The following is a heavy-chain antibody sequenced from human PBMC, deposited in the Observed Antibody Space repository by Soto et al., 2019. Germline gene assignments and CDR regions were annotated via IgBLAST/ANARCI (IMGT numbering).Heavy chain of an antibody. V-gene: IGHV1-3*01. CDR3: AREEAPSIAAATYDY. Sequence: GASVKVSCKASGYTFTSYAMHWVRQAPGQRLEWMGWINAGNGNTKYSQKFQGRVTITRDTSASTAYMELSGLRSEDTAVYYCAREEAPSIAAATYDYWGQGTLVTVSS. D-gene: IGHD6-6*01. J-gene: IGHJ4*02. CDR2: INAGNGNT. CDR1: GYTFTSYA.